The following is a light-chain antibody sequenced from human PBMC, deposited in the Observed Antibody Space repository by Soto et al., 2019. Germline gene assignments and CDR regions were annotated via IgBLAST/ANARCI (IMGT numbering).Light chain of an antibody. CDR1: QSISTR. CDR2: GAS. Sequence: MSRSPSTLSASVGDSVTITCRASQSISTRLAWYQHKPGQAPRLLISGASTGATGIPARFSGSGSGTDFTLTITRLEPEDFAVYYCQQYVTSSPRTFGQGTKWIS. J-gene: IGKJ1*01. V-gene: IGKV3-15*01. CDR3: QQYVTSSPRT.